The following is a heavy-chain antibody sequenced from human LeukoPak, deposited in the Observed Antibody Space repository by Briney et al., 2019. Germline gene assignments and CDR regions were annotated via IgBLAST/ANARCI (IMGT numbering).Heavy chain of an antibody. CDR1: GYTFTTHG. D-gene: IGHD1-14*01. J-gene: IGHJ4*02. Sequence: ASVKVSCKAPGYTFTTHGIHWVRQAPGQGLEWMGHTTPQNGKTDYAPKFQGRVTVTADTPTSTAYMELRSLRSDDTAMYYCARVYRWNQLWAHYWDQGTLVTVSS. V-gene: IGHV1-18*04. CDR3: ARVYRWNQLWAHY. CDR2: TTPQNGKT.